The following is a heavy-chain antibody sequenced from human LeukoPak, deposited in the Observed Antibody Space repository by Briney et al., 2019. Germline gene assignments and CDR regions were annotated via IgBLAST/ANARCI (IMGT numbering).Heavy chain of an antibody. Sequence: SETLSLTCTVSGGSISSYYWSWIRQPPGKGLEWIGYIYYSGTTNYNPSLKSRVTISVDTSKNQFSLKLSSVTAADTAVYYCARERSMVRGVSWFDPWGQGTLVTVSS. CDR2: IYYSGTT. CDR3: ARERSMVRGVSWFDP. V-gene: IGHV4-59*01. D-gene: IGHD3-10*01. J-gene: IGHJ5*02. CDR1: GGSISSYY.